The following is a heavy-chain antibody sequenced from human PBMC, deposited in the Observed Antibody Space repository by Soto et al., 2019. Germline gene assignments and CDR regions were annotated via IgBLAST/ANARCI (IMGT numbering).Heavy chain of an antibody. J-gene: IGHJ4*02. CDR1: GGSISSGGYY. D-gene: IGHD3-22*01. V-gene: IGHV4-31*03. CDR3: ARFRSGSTLFDY. CDR2: IYYSGST. Sequence: SETLSLTCTVSGGSISSGGYYWSWIRQHPGKGLEWIGYIYYSGSTYYNPSLKSRVTISVDTSKNQFSLKLSSVTAADTAVYYCARFRSGSTLFDYWGQGTLVTVSS.